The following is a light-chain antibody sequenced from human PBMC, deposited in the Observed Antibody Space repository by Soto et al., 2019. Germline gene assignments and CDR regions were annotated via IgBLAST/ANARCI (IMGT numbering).Light chain of an antibody. CDR3: QSYDSSLSVLVV. J-gene: IGLJ2*01. Sequence: QSVLTQPPSVSGAPGQRVTISCTGSSSNIGAGYDVHWYQQLPGTAPKLLIYGNSNRPSGVPDRFSGSKSGTSASLAITGLQDEDEADYYCQSYDSSLSVLVVFGGGTKVTVL. CDR2: GNS. CDR1: SSNIGAGYD. V-gene: IGLV1-40*01.